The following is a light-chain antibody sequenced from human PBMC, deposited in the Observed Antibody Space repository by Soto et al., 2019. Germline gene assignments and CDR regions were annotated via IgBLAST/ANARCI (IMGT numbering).Light chain of an antibody. Sequence: EIVLTQSPLSLPVTLGEPASISCRSSQSLLHRSGDHYLDWYLQKPGQSPQLLIYLGSNRATGVPDRFSGSGSGTDFTLKISCVEAEDVGVYYCLHALQPPPAFGQGTKVEIK. CDR2: LGS. CDR1: QSLLHRSGDHY. V-gene: IGKV2-28*01. J-gene: IGKJ1*01. CDR3: LHALQPPPA.